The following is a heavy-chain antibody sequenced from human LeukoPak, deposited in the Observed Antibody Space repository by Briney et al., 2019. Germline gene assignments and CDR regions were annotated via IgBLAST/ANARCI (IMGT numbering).Heavy chain of an antibody. J-gene: IGHJ4*02. V-gene: IGHV3-21*01. D-gene: IGHD2-2*01. CDR3: ASPTLGYCSSTDCYDFDY. CDR2: ISSSSSYI. Sequence: PGGSLRLSCAASGFTFSSYWMSWVRQAPGTGLEWVSSISSSSSYIYYADSVKGRFTVSRDNAKNSLYLQMNSLRAEDTAVYYCASPTLGYCSSTDCYDFDYWGQGTLVTVSS. CDR1: GFTFSSYW.